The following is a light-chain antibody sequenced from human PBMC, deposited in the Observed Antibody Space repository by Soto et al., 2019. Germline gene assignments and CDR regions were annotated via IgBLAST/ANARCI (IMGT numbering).Light chain of an antibody. CDR3: QQRNVWPPIT. J-gene: IGKJ5*01. CDR2: EAC. V-gene: IGKV3-11*01. CDR1: QGVSSY. Sequence: EIVLTQSPATLSLSPWERATLSCRASQGVSSYLAWYQQKPGQAPRLLIYEACNRANGVPDRFGGSRSGTEFTLTINSLEPEDFAVYYCQQRNVWPPITFGQGTRLEIK.